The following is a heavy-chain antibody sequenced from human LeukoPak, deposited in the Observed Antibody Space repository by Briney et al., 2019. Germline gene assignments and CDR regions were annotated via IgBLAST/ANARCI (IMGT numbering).Heavy chain of an antibody. CDR3: AILRVVAATRAGAMEFDY. CDR1: GGSISSGGYY. J-gene: IGHJ4*02. CDR2: IYYSGST. V-gene: IGHV4-31*03. D-gene: IGHD2-15*01. Sequence: SQTLSLTCTVSGGSISSGGYYWSWIRQHPGKGLEWIGYIYYSGSTYYNPSLKSRVTISVDTSKNQFSLKLSSVTAADTAVYYCAILRVVAATRAGAMEFDYWGQGTLVTVSS.